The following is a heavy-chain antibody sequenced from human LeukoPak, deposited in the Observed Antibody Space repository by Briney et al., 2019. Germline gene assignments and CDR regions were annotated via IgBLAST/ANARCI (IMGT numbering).Heavy chain of an antibody. CDR1: GFTFSSYD. D-gene: IGHD3-9*01. CDR3: AKPDDILTGPRLNYFDY. CDR2: ISGSGGST. J-gene: IGHJ4*02. V-gene: IGHV3-23*01. Sequence: PGGSLRLSCAASGFTFSSYDMSWVRQAPGKGLEWVSAISGSGGSTYYADSVKGRFTISRDNSENTLYLQMNSLRAEDTAVYYCAKPDDILTGPRLNYFDYWGQGTLVTVSS.